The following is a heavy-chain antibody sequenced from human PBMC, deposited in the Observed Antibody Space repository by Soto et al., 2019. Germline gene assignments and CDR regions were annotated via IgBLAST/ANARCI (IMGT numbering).Heavy chain of an antibody. V-gene: IGHV3-23*01. CDR3: AKARIIDYSSGWYFDY. J-gene: IGHJ4*02. CDR2: ISGSGGST. CDR1: GFTFSSYA. D-gene: IGHD6-19*01. Sequence: SLRLSCAASGFTFSSYAMSWVRQAPGKGLEWVSAISGSGGSTYYADSVKGRFTISRDNSKNTLYLQMNSLRAEDTAVYYCAKARIIDYSSGWYFDYWGQGTLVTVSS.